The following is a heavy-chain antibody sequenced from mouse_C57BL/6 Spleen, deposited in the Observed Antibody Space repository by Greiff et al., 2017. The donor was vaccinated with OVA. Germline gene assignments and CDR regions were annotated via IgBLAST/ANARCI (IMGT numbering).Heavy chain of an antibody. D-gene: IGHD3-1*01. CDR3: ARAGGGEYAMDY. CDR2: IHPDSGST. V-gene: IGHV1-64*01. CDR1: GYTFTSYW. Sequence: QVQLQQPGAELVKPGASVKMSCKASGYTFTSYWMHWVKQRPGQGLEWIGVIHPDSGSTNYNEKFKSKATLTVDKSSSTAYMQLSSLTSEDSAVYYCARAGGGEYAMDYWGQGTSVTVSS. J-gene: IGHJ4*01.